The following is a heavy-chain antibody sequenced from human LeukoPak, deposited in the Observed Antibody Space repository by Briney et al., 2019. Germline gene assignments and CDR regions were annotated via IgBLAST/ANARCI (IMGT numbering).Heavy chain of an antibody. D-gene: IGHD5-18*01. V-gene: IGHV4-39*07. Sequence: SETLSLTCTVSGGSISSSSYYWGWIRQPPGKGLEWIGSIYYSGSTYYNPSLKSRVTISVDTSKNQFSLKLSSVTAADTVVYYCARDFVRGYSYGSDYWGQGTLVTVSS. J-gene: IGHJ4*02. CDR3: ARDFVRGYSYGSDY. CDR2: IYYSGST. CDR1: GGSISSSSYY.